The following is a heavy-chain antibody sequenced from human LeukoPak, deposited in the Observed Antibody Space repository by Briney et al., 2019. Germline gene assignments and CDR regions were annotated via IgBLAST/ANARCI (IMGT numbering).Heavy chain of an antibody. J-gene: IGHJ3*02. CDR2: IYSGGST. CDR3: AREFGSSWYSAFDI. Sequence: GGSLRLSCAASGFTVSSNYMSWVRQAPGKGLEWVSVIYSGGSTYYADSVKGRFTISRDNSKNTLYLQMNSLRAEDTAVYYCAREFGSSWYSAFDIWGQGTMVTVSS. CDR1: GFTVSSNY. D-gene: IGHD6-13*01. V-gene: IGHV3-53*01.